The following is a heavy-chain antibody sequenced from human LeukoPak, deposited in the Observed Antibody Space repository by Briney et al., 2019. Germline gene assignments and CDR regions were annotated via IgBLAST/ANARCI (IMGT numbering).Heavy chain of an antibody. V-gene: IGHV3-23*01. CDR2: ISGSGGST. D-gene: IGHD4-17*01. Sequence: PGGSLRLSCAASKFAFSNHWMTWVRQAPGKGLEWVSAISGSGGSTYYADSVKGRFTISRDNSKNTLYLQMNSLRAEDTAVYYCAKRGHYGDHGRWGQGTLVTVSS. CDR1: KFAFSNHW. CDR3: AKRGHYGDHGR. J-gene: IGHJ4*02.